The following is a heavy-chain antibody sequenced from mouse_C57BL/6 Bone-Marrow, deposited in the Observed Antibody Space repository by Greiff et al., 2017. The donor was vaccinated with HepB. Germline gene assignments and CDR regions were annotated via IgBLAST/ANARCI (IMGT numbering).Heavy chain of an antibody. CDR1: GYAFSSYW. D-gene: IGHD2-5*01. CDR3: ARAEYSNYCDGY. J-gene: IGHJ2*01. CDR2: INPGDGNT. V-gene: IGHV1-80*01. Sequence: VQLQQSGAELVKPGASVKISCKASGYAFSSYWMNWVKQRPGKGLEWIGQINPGDGNTNYNGKFKGKATLTADKSTSTAYMQLSSLTSEDSAVYFCARAEYSNYCDGYWGQGTTLTVSS.